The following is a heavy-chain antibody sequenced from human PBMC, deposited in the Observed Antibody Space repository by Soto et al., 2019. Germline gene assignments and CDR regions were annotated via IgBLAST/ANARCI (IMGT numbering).Heavy chain of an antibody. CDR2: IWYDGSNK. J-gene: IGHJ5*02. V-gene: IGHV3-33*01. Sequence: GGSLRLSCAASGFTFSSYGMHWVRQAPGKGLEWVAVIWYDGSNKYYADSVKGRFTISRDNSKNTLYLQMNSLRAEDTAVYYCVYRRPATATWFDPWGQGILVTVSS. CDR3: VYRRPATATWFDP. D-gene: IGHD5-18*01. CDR1: GFTFSSYG.